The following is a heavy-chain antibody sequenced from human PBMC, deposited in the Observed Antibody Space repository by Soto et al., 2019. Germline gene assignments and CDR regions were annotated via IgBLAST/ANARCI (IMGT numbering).Heavy chain of an antibody. CDR2: VSHDGRST. D-gene: IGHD6-19*01. V-gene: IGHV3-30*03. CDR1: GFTFSDYA. Sequence: VQLVESGGGVVQPGRSLRLSCAASGFTFSDYAMHWVRQAPGKGLEGVAVVSHDGRSTHYADSVKGRFTISRDSSKNTVSLEMTSLRAEDTAVYYCATGGRQWLVSADFNFWGQGALVTVSS. J-gene: IGHJ4*02. CDR3: ATGGRQWLVSADFNF.